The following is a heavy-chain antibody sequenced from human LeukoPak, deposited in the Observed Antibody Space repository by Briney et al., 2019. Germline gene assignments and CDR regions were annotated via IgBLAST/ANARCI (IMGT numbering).Heavy chain of an antibody. Sequence: PSETLSLTCTVSGGSISSSSYYWGWIRQPPGKGLEWIGSIYYSGSTYYNPSLKSRVTISVDTSKNQFSLKLSSVTAADTAVYYCARELSGSYYFDYWGQGTLVTVSS. CDR2: IYYSGST. CDR1: GGSISSSSYY. V-gene: IGHV4-39*02. D-gene: IGHD1-26*01. J-gene: IGHJ4*02. CDR3: ARELSGSYYFDY.